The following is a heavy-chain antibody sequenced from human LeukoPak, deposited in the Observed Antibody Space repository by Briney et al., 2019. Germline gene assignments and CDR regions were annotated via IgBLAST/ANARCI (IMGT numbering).Heavy chain of an antibody. CDR3: ATYTQHFGAPGGADY. J-gene: IGHJ4*02. CDR1: RLTFSGYW. D-gene: IGHD2-8*02. CDR2: INKDGSEK. Sequence: GGSLRLSCVVTRLTFSGYWMRWIRQAPGKGLEWVAAINKDGSEKRYVDSVEGRFTISRDNARNSVYLQMTSLGAEDTAVYYCATYTQHFGAPGGADYWGLGTLVTVSS. V-gene: IGHV3-7*03.